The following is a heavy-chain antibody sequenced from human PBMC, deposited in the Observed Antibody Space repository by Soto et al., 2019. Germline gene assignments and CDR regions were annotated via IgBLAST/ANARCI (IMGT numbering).Heavy chain of an antibody. D-gene: IGHD1-20*01. J-gene: IGHJ6*02. CDR3: ARSITGTVSYYYGMDV. CDR1: GGTFSSYA. V-gene: IGHV1-69*12. CDR2: IIPIFGTA. Sequence: QVQLVQSGAEVKKPGSSVQVSCKASGGTFSSYAISWVRQAPGQGLEWMGGIIPIFGTANYAQKFQGRVTITADDYTSTAYMELSSLRSEDTDVYYCARSITGTVSYYYGMDVWGQGTTVTVSS.